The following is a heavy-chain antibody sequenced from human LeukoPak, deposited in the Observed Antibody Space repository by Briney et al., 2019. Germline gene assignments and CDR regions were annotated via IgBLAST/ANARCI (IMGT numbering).Heavy chain of an antibody. CDR2: TSSDLNVK. J-gene: IGHJ4*02. Sequence: GTSLRLSCGVSGFSIGNHGMHWIRQAPGKGLEWVAVTSSDLNVKLYADSVKGRFTISRDNSRSTLYLQMNSLRPEDTAIYYCAREGYYGSGSPPSLYFDYWGQGTLVTVSS. D-gene: IGHD3-10*01. CDR1: GFSIGNHG. V-gene: IGHV3-30*03. CDR3: AREGYYGSGSPPSLYFDY.